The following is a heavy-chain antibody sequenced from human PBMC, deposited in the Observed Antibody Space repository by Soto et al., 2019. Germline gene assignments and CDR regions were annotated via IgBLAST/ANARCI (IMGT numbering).Heavy chain of an antibody. V-gene: IGHV4-4*02. D-gene: IGHD5-18*01. CDR3: ARAGYSYGYHFDY. Sequence: SETLSLTCAVSGGSISSSNWWSWVRQPPGKGLEWIGEIYHSGSTNYNPSLKSRVTISVDKSKNQFSLKLSSVTAADTAVYYCARAGYSYGYHFDYWGQGTLVTVSS. J-gene: IGHJ4*02. CDR1: GGSISSSNW. CDR2: IYHSGST.